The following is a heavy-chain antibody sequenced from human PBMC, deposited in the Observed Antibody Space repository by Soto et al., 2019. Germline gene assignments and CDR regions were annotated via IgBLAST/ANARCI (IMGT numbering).Heavy chain of an antibody. V-gene: IGHV1-69*13. CDR3: AREKDHGYGGYYSATCPWFDP. CDR2: IIPIFGTA. Sequence: SVKVSCKASGGTFSSYAISWVRQAPGQGLEWMGGIIPIFGTANYAQKFQGRVTITADESTSTAYMELSSLRSEDTAVYYCAREKDHGYGGYYSATCPWFDPRSQRTMFTTSS. CDR1: GGTFSSYA. J-gene: IGHJ5*02. D-gene: IGHD3-3*01.